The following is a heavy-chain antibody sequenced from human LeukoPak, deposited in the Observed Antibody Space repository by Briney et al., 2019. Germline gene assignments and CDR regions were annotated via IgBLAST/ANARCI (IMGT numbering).Heavy chain of an antibody. D-gene: IGHD1-26*01. J-gene: IGHJ4*02. CDR1: GFTLSNYW. V-gene: IGHV3-7*01. Sequence: GGSLRLSCAASGFTLSNYWMTWVRQAPGKGLEWVANIKQYASETWYVDSVKGRFTISRDNAKNSLYLQMNSLRAEDTAVYYCVRDTGGSGSYPDYWGQGTLVTVSS. CDR2: IKQYASET. CDR3: VRDTGGSGSYPDY.